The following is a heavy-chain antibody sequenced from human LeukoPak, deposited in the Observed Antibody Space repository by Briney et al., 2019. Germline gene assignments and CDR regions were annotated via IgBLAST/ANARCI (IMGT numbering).Heavy chain of an antibody. CDR3: AREQWLPYFDY. V-gene: IGHV4-61*02. J-gene: IGHJ4*02. CDR1: GGSISSGSYY. Sequence: TLSLTCTVSGGSISSGSYYWSWIRQPAGKGLEWIGRIYIGGSTNYNPSLKSRVIISKDTSKNQFSLKLSSVTAADTAVYYCAREQWLPYFDYWGQGTLVTVSS. CDR2: IYIGGST. D-gene: IGHD6-19*01.